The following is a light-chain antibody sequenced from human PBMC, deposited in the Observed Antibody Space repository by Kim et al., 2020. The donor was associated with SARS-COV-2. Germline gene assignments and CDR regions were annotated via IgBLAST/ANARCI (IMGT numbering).Light chain of an antibody. J-gene: IGLJ3*02. Sequence: GSPGQKASITCSGEKLGDKYACWYQQKPGQSPVLVIYQDSKRPSGIPERFSGSNSGNTATLTISGTQAMDEADYYCQAWDSSSLVFGGGTQLTVL. CDR3: QAWDSSSLV. V-gene: IGLV3-1*01. CDR2: QDS. CDR1: KLGDKY.